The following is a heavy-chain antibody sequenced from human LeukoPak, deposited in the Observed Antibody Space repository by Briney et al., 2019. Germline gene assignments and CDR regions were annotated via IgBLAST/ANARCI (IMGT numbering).Heavy chain of an antibody. J-gene: IGHJ4*02. Sequence: GASVKVSCKASGYTFTDYYMHWVRQAPGQGLEWMGWINPNSGGTNYAQKFQGRVTMARDTSISTAYMELSRLRSDDTAVYYCARRKAVAKYYFDYWGQGTLVTVSS. CDR3: ARRKAVAKYYFDY. CDR1: GYTFTDYY. CDR2: INPNSGGT. D-gene: IGHD6-13*01. V-gene: IGHV1-2*02.